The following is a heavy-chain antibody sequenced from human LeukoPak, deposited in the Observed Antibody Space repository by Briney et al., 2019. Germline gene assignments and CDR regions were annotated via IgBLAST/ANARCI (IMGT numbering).Heavy chain of an antibody. J-gene: IGHJ3*02. CDR1: GGTFSSYA. CDR3: ARVYDSSGYYFGAFDI. CDR2: IIPIFGTA. Sequence: GASVKVSCKASGGTFSSYAISWVRQAPGQGLEWMGGIIPIFGTANYAQKFQGRVTITADESTSTAYMELSSLRSEDTAVYYCARVYDSSGYYFGAFDIWGQGTMVTVSS. V-gene: IGHV1-69*13. D-gene: IGHD3-22*01.